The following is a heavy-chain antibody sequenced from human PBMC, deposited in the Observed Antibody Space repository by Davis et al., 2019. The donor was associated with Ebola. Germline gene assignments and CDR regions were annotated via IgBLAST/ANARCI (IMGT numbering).Heavy chain of an antibody. CDR1: GGTFSSYA. V-gene: IGHV1-69*04. CDR2: IIPILGIA. Sequence: SVKVSCKASGGTFSSYAISWVRQAPGQGLEWMGRIIPILGIANYAQKFQGRVTITADKSTSTAYMELSSLRSEDTAVYYCARGFLGYCSSTSCSLSYYYYYYGMDVWGQGTTVTVSS. J-gene: IGHJ6*02. CDR3: ARGFLGYCSSTSCSLSYYYYYYGMDV. D-gene: IGHD2-2*01.